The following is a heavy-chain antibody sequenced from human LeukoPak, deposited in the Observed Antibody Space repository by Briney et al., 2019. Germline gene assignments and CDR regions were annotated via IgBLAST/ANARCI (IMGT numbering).Heavy chain of an antibody. D-gene: IGHD2-2*01. CDR2: IYYSGST. V-gene: IGHV4-59*01. J-gene: IGHJ6*02. CDR3: ARGLGYCSSTSCLRGVYYYGMDV. CDR1: GGSISSYY. Sequence: PSETLSLTCTVSGGSISSYYWSWIRQPPGKGLEWIGYIYYSGSTNYNPSLKSRVTISVDTSKNQFSLKLSSVTAADTAVYYCARGLGYCSSTSCLRGVYYYGMDVWGQGTTVTASS.